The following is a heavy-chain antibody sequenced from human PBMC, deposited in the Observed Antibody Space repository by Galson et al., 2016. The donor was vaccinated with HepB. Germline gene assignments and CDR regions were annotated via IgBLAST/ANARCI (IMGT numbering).Heavy chain of an antibody. D-gene: IGHD4-17*01. Sequence: SAKVSCKASGDPFSSFAISWVRQAPGQGLEWMGGIIPSFRTPHYAQRFQGRVTITADESTSTVYLELSSLRPEDTAVYFCARDLGYGDNVGYWGQGTLVIVSS. V-gene: IGHV1-69*13. CDR2: IIPSFRTP. CDR1: GDPFSSFA. CDR3: ARDLGYGDNVGY. J-gene: IGHJ4*02.